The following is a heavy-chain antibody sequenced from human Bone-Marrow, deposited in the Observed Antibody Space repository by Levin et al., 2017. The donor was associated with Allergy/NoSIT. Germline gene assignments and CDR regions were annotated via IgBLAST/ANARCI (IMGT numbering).Heavy chain of an antibody. CDR1: GFTFSSYG. CDR2: ISYDGSNK. CDR3: AKAYRGYSYGYGLDAFDI. J-gene: IGHJ3*02. D-gene: IGHD5-18*01. V-gene: IGHV3-30*18. Sequence: GGSLKLSCAASGFTFSSYGMHWVRQAPGKGLEWVAVISYDGSNKYYADSVKGRFTISRDNSKNTLYLQMNSLRAEDTAVYYCAKAYRGYSYGYGLDAFDIWGQGTMVTVSS.